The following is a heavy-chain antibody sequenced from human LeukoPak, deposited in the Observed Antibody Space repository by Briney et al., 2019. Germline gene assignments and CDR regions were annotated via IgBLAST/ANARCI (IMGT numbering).Heavy chain of an antibody. CDR2: IYSGGST. J-gene: IGHJ4*02. V-gene: IGHV3-53*01. CDR1: GFTVSSNY. D-gene: IGHD5-18*01. CDR3: ARYYSYGTFDY. Sequence: PGGSLRLSCAASGFTVSSNYMSWVRQAPGKGLEWVSVIYSGGSTYYADSVKGRFTISRDNSKNTLYLQMNSLRAEDTAVYYCARYYSYGTFDYWGQGTLVTVSS.